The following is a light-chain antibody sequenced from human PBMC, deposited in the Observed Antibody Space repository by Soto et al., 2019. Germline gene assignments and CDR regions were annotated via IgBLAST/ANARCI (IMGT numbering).Light chain of an antibody. CDR2: DAS. Sequence: DIQMTQSPSTLSASVGDRVTITCRASQSISNWLAWFQQKPGKAPKLLIYDASNLESGVQSRFSGSGSATEFTLTISSLQPDDFATYYCHQYYSYVYPFGQGTKVEIK. CDR1: QSISNW. V-gene: IGKV1-5*01. CDR3: HQYYSYVYP. J-gene: IGKJ2*01.